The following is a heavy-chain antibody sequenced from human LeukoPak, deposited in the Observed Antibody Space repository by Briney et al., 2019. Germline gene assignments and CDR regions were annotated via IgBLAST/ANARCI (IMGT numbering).Heavy chain of an antibody. CDR1: GFTFTSYD. CDR2: MNPNNGNT. D-gene: IGHD2-2*02. Sequence: ASVTVSCKASGFTFTSYDINWVRQASGQGLEWMGWMNPNNGNTGYAQKLQGRVTMTRDTSISTAYMELRGLRSEDTAVYYCVRDAEGAAISVNYWFDPWGQGTLVTVSS. J-gene: IGHJ5*02. CDR3: VRDAEGAAISVNYWFDP. V-gene: IGHV1-8*01.